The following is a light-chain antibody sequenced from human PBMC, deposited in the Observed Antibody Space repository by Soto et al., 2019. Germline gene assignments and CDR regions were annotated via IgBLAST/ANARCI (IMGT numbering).Light chain of an antibody. CDR3: QQYGSLWFT. Sequence: EIVLTQSPGTLSLSPGERATLSCRASQSVSSSYLAWYQQKPGQAPRLLIYGASSRATGIPDRFSGSGSGTDFPLTISRLEPEDVAVYYCQQYGSLWFTVGTGTKVDLK. CDR1: QSVSSSY. CDR2: GAS. J-gene: IGKJ3*01. V-gene: IGKV3-20*01.